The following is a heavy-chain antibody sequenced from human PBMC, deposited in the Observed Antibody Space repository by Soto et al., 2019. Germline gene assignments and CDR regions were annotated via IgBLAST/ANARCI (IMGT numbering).Heavy chain of an antibody. V-gene: IGHV3-23*01. Sequence: GGSLRLSCAASGFTFSSYAMSWVRQAPGKGLEWVSAISGSGGSTYYADSVKGRFTISRDNSKNTLYLKMNSLRAEDTAVYYCAKMSGYYNYYYYYMDVWGKGTTVTVSS. CDR2: ISGSGGST. CDR3: AKMSGYYNYYYYYMDV. D-gene: IGHD3-3*01. CDR1: GFTFSSYA. J-gene: IGHJ6*03.